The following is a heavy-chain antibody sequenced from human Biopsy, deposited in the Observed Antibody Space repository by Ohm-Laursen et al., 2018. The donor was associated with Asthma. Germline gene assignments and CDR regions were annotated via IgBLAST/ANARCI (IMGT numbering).Heavy chain of an antibody. D-gene: IGHD3-3*01. CDR2: ISYGGKT. Sequence: TLSLTCVVSGGSMTPTSHYWDWIRQAPGKGLEWIGYISYGGKTSYNPSLKNRVTISRDTSKNQFSLRLTSVTAADTAVYFFARRITIFGVVQKGHGMDAWGQGTTVIVSS. V-gene: IGHV4-39*01. CDR1: GGSMTPTSHY. J-gene: IGHJ6*02. CDR3: ARRITIFGVVQKGHGMDA.